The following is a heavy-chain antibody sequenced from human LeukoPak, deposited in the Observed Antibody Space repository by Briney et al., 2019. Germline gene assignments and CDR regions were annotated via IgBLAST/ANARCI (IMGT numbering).Heavy chain of an antibody. V-gene: IGHV4-39*01. J-gene: IGHJ4*02. CDR3: ARSSTFYFDY. CDR1: RGSISSSSYY. D-gene: IGHD3-3*02. Sequence: SETLSLTCTVSRGSISSSSYYWGWIRQPPGKGLEWIGSIYYSGSTYYNPSLKSRVTISVDTSKNQFSLKLSSVTAADTAVYYCARSSTFYFDYWGQGTLVTVSS. CDR2: IYYSGST.